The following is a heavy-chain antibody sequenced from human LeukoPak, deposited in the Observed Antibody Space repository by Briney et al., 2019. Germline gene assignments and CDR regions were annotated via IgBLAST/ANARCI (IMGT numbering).Heavy chain of an antibody. V-gene: IGHV4-61*03. CDR3: ARDLHLGWFDS. CDR2: IHYGENT. CDR1: GGSISSSSYY. J-gene: IGHJ5*01. D-gene: IGHD7-27*01. Sequence: PSETLSLTCTVSGGSISSSSYYWGWIRQPPGKGLEWIGYIHYGENTNYNPSLKSRVTISLDTSRKLFSLNLSSVTAADTAVYYCARDLHLGWFDSWGQGTLVHVSS.